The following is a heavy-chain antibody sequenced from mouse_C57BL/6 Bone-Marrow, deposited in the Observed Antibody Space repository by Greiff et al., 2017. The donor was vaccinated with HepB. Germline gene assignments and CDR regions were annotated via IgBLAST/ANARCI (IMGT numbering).Heavy chain of an antibody. CDR2: IYPRDGST. V-gene: IGHV1-85*01. CDR3: ASRLYYYGSSYTSYWYFDV. D-gene: IGHD1-1*01. CDR1: GYTFTSYD. Sequence: QVQLQQSGPELVKPGASVKLSCKASGYTFTSYDINWVKQRPGQGLEWIGWIYPRDGSTKYNEKFKGKATLTVDTSSSTAYMELHSLTSEDSAVYFCASRLYYYGSSYTSYWYFDVWGTGTTVTVSS. J-gene: IGHJ1*03.